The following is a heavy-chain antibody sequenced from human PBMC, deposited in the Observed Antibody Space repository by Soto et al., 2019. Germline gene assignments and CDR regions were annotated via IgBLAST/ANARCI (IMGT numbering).Heavy chain of an antibody. J-gene: IGHJ5*02. Sequence: ASVKVSCKASGYTFTSYAIHWVRQAPGQRLEWMGWVNAGNGNTKYSQKFQDRVSITRDTSASTAYMELSSLTSEDTAICYCARGFYFNWFDPWGQGTLVTVSS. CDR2: VNAGNGNT. CDR1: GYTFTSYA. D-gene: IGHD3-22*01. V-gene: IGHV1-3*01. CDR3: ARGFYFNWFDP.